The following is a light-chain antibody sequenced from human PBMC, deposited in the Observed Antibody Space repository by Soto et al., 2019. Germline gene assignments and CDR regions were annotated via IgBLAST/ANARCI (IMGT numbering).Light chain of an antibody. CDR3: RLYTSISTPLYV. CDR2: EVS. V-gene: IGLV2-14*01. CDR1: SSDVGGYNY. Sequence: QSALTQPASVSGSPRQSITISCTGTSSDVGGYNYVSWYQQHPGKAPKLMIYEVSNRPSGVSNRFSGSKSGNTASLTISGLQAEDEADYYCRLYTSISTPLYVFGTGTKFTVL. J-gene: IGLJ1*01.